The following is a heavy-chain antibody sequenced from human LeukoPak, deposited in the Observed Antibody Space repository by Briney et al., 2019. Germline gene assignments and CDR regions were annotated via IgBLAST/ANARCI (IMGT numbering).Heavy chain of an antibody. J-gene: IGHJ4*02. CDR2: ISDSRDYI. CDR1: GFTFSSYS. D-gene: IGHD4-11*01. CDR3: ARGGKLDYPFDY. V-gene: IGHV3-21*01. Sequence: GGSLRLSCAASGFTFSSYSMNWVRQAPGKGLEWVSSISDSRDYIYYADSVKGRFSISTDNAKNSLSLQMNSLRDEDTAVYYCARGGKLDYPFDYWGRGTLVTVSS.